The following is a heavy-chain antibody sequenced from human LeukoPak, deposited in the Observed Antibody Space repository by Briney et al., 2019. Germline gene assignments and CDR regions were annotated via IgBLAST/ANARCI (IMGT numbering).Heavy chain of an antibody. V-gene: IGHV4-39*07. CDR3: ARISSGWYEIVYFDY. CDR2: IYYSGST. J-gene: IGHJ4*02. CDR1: GGSISSSSYY. Sequence: SETLSLTCTVSGGSISSSSYYWGWIRQPPGKGLEWIGSIYYSGSTYYNPSLKSRVTISVDTSKNQFSLKLSSVTAADTAVYYCARISSGWYEIVYFDYWGQGTLVTVSS. D-gene: IGHD6-19*01.